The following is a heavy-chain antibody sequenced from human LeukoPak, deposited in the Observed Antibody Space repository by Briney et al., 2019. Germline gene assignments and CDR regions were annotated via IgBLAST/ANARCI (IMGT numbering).Heavy chain of an antibody. CDR3: AKSPRGYSYGYGDY. CDR1: GFTFSSYA. V-gene: IGHV3-23*01. J-gene: IGHJ4*02. CDR2: ISGSGGST. Sequence: GGSLRLSCAASGFTFSSYAMSWVRQAPGKGLEWVSAISGSGGSTYYADSVKGRFTISRDNSKNTLYLQMNSLRAEDTAVYYCAKSPRGYSYGYGDYWGQGTLVTVSS. D-gene: IGHD5-18*01.